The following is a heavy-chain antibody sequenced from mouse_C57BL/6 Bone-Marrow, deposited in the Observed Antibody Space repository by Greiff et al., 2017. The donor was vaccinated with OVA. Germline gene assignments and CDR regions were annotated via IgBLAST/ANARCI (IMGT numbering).Heavy chain of an antibody. D-gene: IGHD2-5*01. J-gene: IGHJ2*01. CDR1: GFSLTSYG. V-gene: IGHV2-2*02. CDR3: ARNGGADYSNYDYFDY. CDR2: IWSGGST. Sequence: QVHVKQSGPGLVQPSQSLSITCTVSGFSLTSYGVHWVRQSPGKGLEWLGVIWSGGSTDYNAAFISRLSISKDKSKSEVFFKMNMLLTNDTAIYNGARNGGADYSNYDYFDYWGQGTTLTVSS.